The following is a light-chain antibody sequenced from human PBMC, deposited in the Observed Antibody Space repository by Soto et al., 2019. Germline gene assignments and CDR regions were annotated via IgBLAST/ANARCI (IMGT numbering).Light chain of an antibody. CDR2: AAS. CDR3: TQYDSSQGLLT. CDR1: QSVSSSY. J-gene: IGKJ3*01. Sequence: EIGLTQSPGTLSLSPGERATLSCRASQSVSSSYLAWYQQKPGQAPRLLIYAASRRANGIPARFSGSRSGTDFTITISSLEPADFVAYYCTQYDSSQGLLTFGPGTKVDIK. V-gene: IGKV3-20*01.